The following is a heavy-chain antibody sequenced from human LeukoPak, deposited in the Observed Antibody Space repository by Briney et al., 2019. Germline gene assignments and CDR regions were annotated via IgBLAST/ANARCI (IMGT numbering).Heavy chain of an antibody. D-gene: IGHD2-21*02. CDR3: ARHRAYCGGDCYRLFDY. CDR2: IYHSGST. V-gene: IGHV4-38-2*02. CDR1: GYSISSGYY. J-gene: IGHJ4*02. Sequence: SETLSLTCTVSGYSISSGYYWGWIRQPPGKGLEWIGSIYHSGSTNYNPSLKSRVTISVDTSKNQFSLKLSSVTAADTAVYYCARHRAYCGGDCYRLFDYWGQGTLVTVSS.